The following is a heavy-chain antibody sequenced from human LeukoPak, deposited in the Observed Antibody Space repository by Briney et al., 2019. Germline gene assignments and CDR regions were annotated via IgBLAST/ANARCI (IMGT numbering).Heavy chain of an antibody. CDR2: IYPGDSDT. CDR1: GFSFTTYW. J-gene: IGHJ6*03. D-gene: IGHD6-13*01. V-gene: IGHV5-51*01. CDR3: ARHTIVAAGTYYMDV. Sequence: GESLKISCKGSGFSFTTYWIGWVRQMPGKGLEWMGIIYPGDSDTRYSPSFQGQVTISADKSISTAYLQWSSLKASDTAMYYCARHTIVAAGTYYMDVWGKGTTVTISS.